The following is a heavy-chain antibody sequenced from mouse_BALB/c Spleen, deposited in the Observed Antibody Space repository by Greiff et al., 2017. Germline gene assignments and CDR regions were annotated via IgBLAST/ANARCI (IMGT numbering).Heavy chain of an antibody. Sequence: QVQLQQPGAELVKPGASVKLSCKASGYTFTSYWMHWVKQRPGQGLEWIGEIDPSDSYTNYNQKFKGKATLTVDKSSSTAYMQLSSLTSEDSAVYYCATGYDGAWFAYWGQGTLVTVSA. CDR1: GYTFTSYW. J-gene: IGHJ3*01. CDR2: IDPSDSYT. V-gene: IGHV1-69*02. CDR3: ATGYDGAWFAY. D-gene: IGHD2-2*01.